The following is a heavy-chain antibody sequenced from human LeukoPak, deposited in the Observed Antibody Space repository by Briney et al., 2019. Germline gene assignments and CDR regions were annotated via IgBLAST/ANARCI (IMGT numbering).Heavy chain of an antibody. V-gene: IGHV4-30-4*01. CDR3: ARASGGIGRYDI. J-gene: IGHJ3*02. CDR2: IYYSGTT. Sequence: PSRTLSLTCTVSGASISSGDYFWSWIRQPPGKGLEWIGYIYYSGTTFSNPSLKSRISISLDTSKNQFSLKLTSVTAADTAVYFCARASGGIGRYDIWGQGTMVTVSS. D-gene: IGHD3-16*01. CDR1: GASISSGDYF.